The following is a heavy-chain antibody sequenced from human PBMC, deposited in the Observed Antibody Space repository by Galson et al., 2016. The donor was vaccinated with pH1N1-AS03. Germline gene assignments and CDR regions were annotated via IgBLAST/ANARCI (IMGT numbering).Heavy chain of an antibody. J-gene: IGHJ3*02. V-gene: IGHV4-59*02. CDR3: TREATTCGFDI. D-gene: IGHD4-17*01. Sequence: SETLSLTCTVSHGSVSNHYWTWIRQPPGKGLEWIGYVHSSGSTSYNRSLKSRLIISVDTSKNQLSLKLTSVTAADTAMYYCTREATTCGFDIWSQGTVVTVSS. CDR2: VHSSGST. CDR1: HGSVSNHY.